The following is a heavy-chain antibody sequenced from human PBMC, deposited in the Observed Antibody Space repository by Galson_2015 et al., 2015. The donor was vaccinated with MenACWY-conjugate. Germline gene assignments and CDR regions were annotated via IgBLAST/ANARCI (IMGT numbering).Heavy chain of an antibody. Sequence: ETLSLTCAVSGGSISSSNWWSWVRQPPGKGLEWIGEIYHSGSTNYNPSLKSRVTISVDTSKNQFSLKLSSVTAADTAVYYCARADSSGWYVSWYFDLWGRGTLVTVSS. J-gene: IGHJ2*01. D-gene: IGHD6-19*01. CDR1: GGSISSSNW. CDR3: ARADSSGWYVSWYFDL. V-gene: IGHV4-4*02. CDR2: IYHSGST.